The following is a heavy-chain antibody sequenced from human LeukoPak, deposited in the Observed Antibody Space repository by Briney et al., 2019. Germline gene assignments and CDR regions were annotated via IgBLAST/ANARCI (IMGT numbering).Heavy chain of an antibody. CDR1: GFTFSSYW. D-gene: IGHD2-2*01. J-gene: IGHJ4*02. V-gene: IGHV3-7*03. CDR3: ARKLAPVFDY. CDR2: INQDESEK. Sequence: PGGSLRLSCAASGFTFSSYWMSWVRQAPGKGLEWVANINQDESEKYYVDSVKGRFTISRDNAKKSLFLQMNSLRAEDMAVYYCARKLAPVFDYWGQGTLVTVSS.